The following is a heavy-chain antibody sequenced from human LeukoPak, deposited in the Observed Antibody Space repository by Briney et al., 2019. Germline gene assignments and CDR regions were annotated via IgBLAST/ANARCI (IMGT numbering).Heavy chain of an antibody. CDR2: ISAYNGNT. Sequence: GASVKVSCKASGYTFTSYGISWVRQAPGQGLEWMGWISAYNGNTNYAQKLQGRVTMTTDTSTSTAYMELRSLRSDDTAVYYCARDHGMVRGVIIQTRFDYWGQGTLVTVSS. J-gene: IGHJ4*02. D-gene: IGHD3-10*01. CDR3: ARDHGMVRGVIIQTRFDY. CDR1: GYTFTSYG. V-gene: IGHV1-18*01.